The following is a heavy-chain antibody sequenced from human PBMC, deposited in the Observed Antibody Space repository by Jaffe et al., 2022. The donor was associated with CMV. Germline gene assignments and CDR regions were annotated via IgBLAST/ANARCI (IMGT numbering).Heavy chain of an antibody. CDR2: ISSSSSYI. CDR3: ARRDDDYGDYEGYWYFDL. CDR1: GFTFSSYS. Sequence: EVQLVESGGGLVKPGGSLRLSCAASGFTFSSYSMNWVRQAPGKGLEWVSSISSSSSYIYYADSVKGRFTISRDNAKNSLYLQMNSLRAEDTAVYYCARRDDDYGDYEGYWYFDLWGRGTLVTVSS. D-gene: IGHD4-17*01. J-gene: IGHJ2*01. V-gene: IGHV3-21*01.